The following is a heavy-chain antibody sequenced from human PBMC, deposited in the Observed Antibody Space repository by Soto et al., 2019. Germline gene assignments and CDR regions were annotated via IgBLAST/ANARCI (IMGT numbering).Heavy chain of an antibody. CDR1: GFTFSSYA. Sequence: GGSLRLSCAASGFTFSSYAMSWVRQAPGKGLEWVSAISAGGGSTYYANSVKGRFTISRDNSKNTLYLQMNSLRAEDTAVYYCAKGGGSSYFDYWGQGTLVTVSS. D-gene: IGHD3-16*01. J-gene: IGHJ4*02. V-gene: IGHV3-23*01. CDR2: ISAGGGST. CDR3: AKGGGSSYFDY.